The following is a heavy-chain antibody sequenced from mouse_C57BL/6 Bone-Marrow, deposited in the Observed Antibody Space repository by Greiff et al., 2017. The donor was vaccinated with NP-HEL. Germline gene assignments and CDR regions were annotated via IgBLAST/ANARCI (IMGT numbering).Heavy chain of an antibody. CDR3: ARSERNYDYDPRFAY. CDR1: GYTFTDYN. CDR2: INPNNGGT. D-gene: IGHD2-4*01. V-gene: IGHV1-22*01. J-gene: IGHJ3*01. Sequence: VQLKQSGPELVKPGASVKMSCKASGYTFTDYNMHWVKQSHGKSLEWIGYINPNNGGTSYNQKFKGKATLTVNKSSSTAYMELRSLTSEDSAVYYCARSERNYDYDPRFAYWGQGTLVTVSA.